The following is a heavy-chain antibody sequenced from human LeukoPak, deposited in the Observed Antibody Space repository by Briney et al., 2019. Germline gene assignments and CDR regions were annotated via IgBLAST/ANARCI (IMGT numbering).Heavy chain of an antibody. CDR3: ARENDRYGRIDY. CDR2: IYYSGST. Sequence: SETLSLTCTVSGGSISSYYWSWIRQPPGKGLEWIGYIYYSGSTDYNPSLKSRVTISIDTSKNQFSLRLSSVTAADTTVYYCARENDRYGRIDYWGQGTLVTVSS. J-gene: IGHJ4*02. CDR1: GGSISSYY. V-gene: IGHV4-59*01. D-gene: IGHD5-18*01.